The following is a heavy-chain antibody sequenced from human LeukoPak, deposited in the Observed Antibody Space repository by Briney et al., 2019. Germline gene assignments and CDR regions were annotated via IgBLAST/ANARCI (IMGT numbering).Heavy chain of an antibody. Sequence: SETLSLTCAVYGGSFSGYYWSWIRQPPGKGLEWIGEINHSGSTNYNPSLKSRVTISVDTSKNQFSLKLSSVTAADTAVYYCARAWGRVPAARRYNWFDPWGQGTLVTVSS. CDR1: GGSFSGYY. V-gene: IGHV4-34*01. CDR2: INHSGST. D-gene: IGHD2-2*01. CDR3: ARAWGRVPAARRYNWFDP. J-gene: IGHJ5*02.